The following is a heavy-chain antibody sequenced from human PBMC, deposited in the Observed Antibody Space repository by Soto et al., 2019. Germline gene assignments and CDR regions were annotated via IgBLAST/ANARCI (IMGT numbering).Heavy chain of an antibody. Sequence: GGSLRLYCGDSRFTVSSNYMSWVRQAPGKGLEWVAVIYSGGSTYYADSVKGRFTISRDNSKNTLYLQMNSLRAEDTAVYYCARGAPNWGQGTLVTVSS. V-gene: IGHV3-53*01. CDR2: IYSGGST. CDR1: RFTVSSNY. J-gene: IGHJ4*02. CDR3: ARGAPN.